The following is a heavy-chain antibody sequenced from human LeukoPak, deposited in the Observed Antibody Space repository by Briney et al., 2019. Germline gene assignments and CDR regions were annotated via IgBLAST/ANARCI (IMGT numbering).Heavy chain of an antibody. CDR2: IIPIFGTA. J-gene: IGHJ6*03. CDR1: GGTFSSYA. CDR3: ARGPYPYYYYYYMDV. Sequence: SVKVSCKASGGTFSSYAISWVRQAPGQGLEWMGGIIPIFGTANYAQKFQGRVTITTDESTSTAYMELSSLRSEDTAVYYCARGPYPYYYYYYMDVWDKGTTVTVSS. V-gene: IGHV1-69*05.